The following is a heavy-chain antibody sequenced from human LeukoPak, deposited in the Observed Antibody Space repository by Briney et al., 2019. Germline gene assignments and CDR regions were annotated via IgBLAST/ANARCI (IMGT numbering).Heavy chain of an antibody. Sequence: SETLSLTCAVYGGSFSGYYWSWIRQPPGKGLEWIGRIYTSGSTNYNPSLKSRVTMSVDTSKNQFSLKLSSVTAADTAVYYCARDPGLWAAAGNFDYWGQGTLVTVSS. J-gene: IGHJ4*02. CDR1: GGSFSGYY. V-gene: IGHV4-4*07. CDR2: IYTSGST. CDR3: ARDPGLWAAAGNFDY. D-gene: IGHD6-13*01.